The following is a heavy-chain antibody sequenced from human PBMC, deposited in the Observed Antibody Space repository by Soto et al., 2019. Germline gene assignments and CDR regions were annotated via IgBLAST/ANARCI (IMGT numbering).Heavy chain of an antibody. Sequence: GGSLRLSCAASGFTFSSYAMHWVRQAPGKGLEYVSGISPNGDSTYYANSVKGRFTVSRDNSKYTLYLQMGSLRVEDLAVYFCARGRAWAHFGYWGQGTLVTVSS. J-gene: IGHJ4*02. V-gene: IGHV3-64*01. D-gene: IGHD1-26*01. CDR2: ISPNGDST. CDR3: ARGRAWAHFGY. CDR1: GFTFSSYA.